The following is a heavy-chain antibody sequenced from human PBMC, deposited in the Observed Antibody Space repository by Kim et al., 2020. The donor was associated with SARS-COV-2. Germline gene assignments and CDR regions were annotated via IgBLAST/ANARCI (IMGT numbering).Heavy chain of an antibody. CDR1: GFTFSAYD. CDR2: IGSSGTYM. D-gene: IGHD6-19*01. J-gene: IGHJ4*02. V-gene: IGHV3-21*01. Sequence: GGSLRLSCAASGFTFSAYDMNWVRQAPGKGLEWVSSIGSSGTYMYYADSVRGRFTIFRDNAKNSLYLQMNSLRAEDSAVYYCARDLAVGEGCWGQGTLVTVSS. CDR3: ARDLAVGEGC.